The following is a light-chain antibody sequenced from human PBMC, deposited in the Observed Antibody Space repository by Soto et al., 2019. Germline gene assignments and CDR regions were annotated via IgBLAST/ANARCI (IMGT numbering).Light chain of an antibody. Sequence: QSALTQPASVSGSPGKPITISATGTSSDVGSYNLASWYQQHPGKAPKLMIYEGSKRPSGVSNRFSGSKSGNTASLTISGLQAEDEADYYCCSYAGSSTLYVFGTGTKLTVL. CDR1: SSDVGSYNL. CDR2: EGS. CDR3: CSYAGSSTLYV. J-gene: IGLJ1*01. V-gene: IGLV2-23*01.